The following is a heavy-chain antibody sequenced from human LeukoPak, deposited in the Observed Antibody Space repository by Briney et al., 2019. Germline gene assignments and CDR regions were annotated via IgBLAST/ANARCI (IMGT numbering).Heavy chain of an antibody. CDR1: GYTFTSYD. J-gene: IGHJ6*03. CDR2: MNPNSGNT. D-gene: IGHD5-18*01. V-gene: IGHV1-8*01. Sequence: ASVKVSCKASGYTFTSYDINWVRQATGQGLEWMGWMNPNSGNTGYAQKFQGRVTMTRNTSISTAYMELSSLRSEDTAVYYCARGCKGGVQLWLRRYYYYMDVWGKGTTVTISS. CDR3: ARGCKGGVQLWLRRYYYYMDV.